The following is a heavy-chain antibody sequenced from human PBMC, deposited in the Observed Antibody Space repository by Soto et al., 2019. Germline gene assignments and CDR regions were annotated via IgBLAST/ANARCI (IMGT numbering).Heavy chain of an antibody. CDR2: ISGSGGST. V-gene: IGHV3-23*01. Sequence: GWSLRLACASSVFTFISYAMSWVRQAPGKGLEWVSAISGSGGSTYYADSVKGRFTISRDNSKNTLYLQMNSLRAEDTAVYYCTKDRSYYDTGGYSDYWGQGTLVTVSS. D-gene: IGHD3-22*01. J-gene: IGHJ4*02. CDR3: TKDRSYYDTGGYSDY. CDR1: VFTFISYA.